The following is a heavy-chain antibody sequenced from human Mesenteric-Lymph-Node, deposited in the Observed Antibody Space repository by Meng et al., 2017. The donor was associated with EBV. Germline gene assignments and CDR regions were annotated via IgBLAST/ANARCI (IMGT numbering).Heavy chain of an antibody. CDR1: GGSFNDYA. CDR2: IDHSGSN. V-gene: IGHV4-34*01. J-gene: IGHJ4*01. Sequence: QVQLQQGGAGLLKPAGTLSLPCAVYGGSFNDYAWTWIRQPPGKGLEWIGEIDHSGSNNYNPSLESRVTMAVDTSKNQFSLKLASVTAADTAVYYCARVDYTKSLPFDYWGRGTLVTVSS. CDR3: ARVDYTKSLPFDY. D-gene: IGHD2-2*02.